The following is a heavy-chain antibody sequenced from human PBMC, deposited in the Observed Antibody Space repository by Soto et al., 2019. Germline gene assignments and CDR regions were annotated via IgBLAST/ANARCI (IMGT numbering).Heavy chain of an antibody. CDR3: CSPKTYYATSLYYFDN. D-gene: IGHD3-16*01. J-gene: IGHJ4*02. CDR2: IRGEAYGGTT. Sequence: PGGSLRLSCSASGLSFGIYTISWFRQAPGKGLEWVGFIRGEAYGGTTEYAASVKGRFTISRDDSKGIAYLQMNSLKTEDTAVYYCCSPKTYYATSLYYFDNWGEGTMVPVFS. CDR1: GLSFGIYT. V-gene: IGHV3-49*03.